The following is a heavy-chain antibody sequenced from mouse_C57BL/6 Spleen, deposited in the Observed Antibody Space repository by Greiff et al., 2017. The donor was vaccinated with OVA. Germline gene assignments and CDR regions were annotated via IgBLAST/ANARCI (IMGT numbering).Heavy chain of an antibody. D-gene: IGHD2-4*01. CDR2: IRSKSNNYAT. Sequence: EVNLVESGGGLVQPKGSLKLSCAASGFSFNTYAMNWVRQAPGKGLEWVARIRSKSNNYATYYADSVKDRFTISRDDSESMLYLQMNNLKTEDTAMYYCVRPDYDYDWFDYWGQGTTLTVSS. CDR1: GFSFNTYA. J-gene: IGHJ2*01. V-gene: IGHV10-1*01. CDR3: VRPDYDYDWFDY.